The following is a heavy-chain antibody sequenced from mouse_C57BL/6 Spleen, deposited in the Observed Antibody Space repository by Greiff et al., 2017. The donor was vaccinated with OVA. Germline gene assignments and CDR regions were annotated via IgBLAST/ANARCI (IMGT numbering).Heavy chain of an antibody. V-gene: IGHV1-22*01. CDR3: ARSNYALAY. CDR1: GYTFTDYN. Sequence: EVKLVESGPELVKPGASVKMSCKASGYTFTDYNMHWVKQSHGKSLEWIGYINPNNGGTSYNQKFKGKATLTVNKSSSTAYMELRSLTSEDSAVYYCARSNYALAYWGQGTLVTVSA. J-gene: IGHJ3*01. CDR2: INPNNGGT. D-gene: IGHD2-5*01.